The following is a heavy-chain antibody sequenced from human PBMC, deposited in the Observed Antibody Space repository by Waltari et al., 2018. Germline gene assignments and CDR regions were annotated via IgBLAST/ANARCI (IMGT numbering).Heavy chain of an antibody. J-gene: IGHJ3*02. D-gene: IGHD3-10*01. CDR3: ARLHHFGSAPYNDAIDI. CDR2: MSAGGTI. Sequence: QVQLQESGPGLVKPSQTLSLTCTVSGGSMTSGGDYWSWIRQPAGKELEWIGRMSAGGTIDYSPSLKGRATISVDTSKSQFSLTVSSVTAADTAVYYCARLHHFGSAPYNDAIDIWGQGTMVIVSS. CDR1: GGSMTSGGDY. V-gene: IGHV4-61*02.